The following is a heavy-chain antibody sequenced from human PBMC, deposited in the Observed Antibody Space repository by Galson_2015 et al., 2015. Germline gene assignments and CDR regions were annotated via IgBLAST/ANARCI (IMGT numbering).Heavy chain of an antibody. CDR3: ARGKTIYYYYYYMDV. V-gene: IGHV4-34*01. D-gene: IGHD4/OR15-4a*01. CDR2: INHSGST. J-gene: IGHJ6*03. CDR1: GGSFSGYY. Sequence: ETLSLTCAVYGGSFSGYYWSWIRQPPGKGLEWIGEINHSGSTNYNPSLKSRVTISVDTSKNQFSLKLSSVTAADTAVYYCARGKTIYYYYYYMDVWGKGTTVTVSS.